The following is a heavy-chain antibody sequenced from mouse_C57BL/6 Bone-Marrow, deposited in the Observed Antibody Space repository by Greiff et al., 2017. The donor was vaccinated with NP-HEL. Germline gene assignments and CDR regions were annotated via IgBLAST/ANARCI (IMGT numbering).Heavy chain of an antibody. Sequence: QVQLQQPGTELVKPGASVKLSCKASGYTFTSYWMHWVKQRPGQGLEWIGNINPSNGGTNYNEKFKSKATLTVDKSSRTAYMQLSSLTSEDSAVYYCARDLCYYYYGSSSWFAYWGQGTLVTVSA. CDR1: GYTFTSYW. CDR2: INPSNGGT. J-gene: IGHJ3*01. CDR3: ARDLCYYYYGSSSWFAY. D-gene: IGHD1-1*01. V-gene: IGHV1-53*01.